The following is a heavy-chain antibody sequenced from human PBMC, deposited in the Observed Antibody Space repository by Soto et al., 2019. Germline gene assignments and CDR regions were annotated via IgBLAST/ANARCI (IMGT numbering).Heavy chain of an antibody. D-gene: IGHD6-19*01. Sequence: SGPTLVNPTQTLTLTCTLSGFSLSTSGVGVGWIRQPPGKALEWLALIYWDDDKRYSPSLKSRHTITKDTSKNQVVLTTPYMDPVDTATYSCAHSSSISSGSTNLDCGGQETLVTASS. CDR1: GFSLSTSGVG. J-gene: IGHJ4*02. CDR3: AHSSSISSGSTNLDC. CDR2: IYWDDDK. V-gene: IGHV2-5*02.